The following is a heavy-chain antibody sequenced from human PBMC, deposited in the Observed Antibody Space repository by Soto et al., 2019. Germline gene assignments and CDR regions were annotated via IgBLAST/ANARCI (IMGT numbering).Heavy chain of an antibody. V-gene: IGHV3-64*01. J-gene: IGHJ4*02. CDR2: ISSNGGST. CDR3: ARVPGYDFDY. Sequence: EVQLVESGGGLVQPGGSLRLSCAASGFTFSSYAMHWVRQAPGKGLEYVSAISSNGGSTYYANSVKGRFTISRDNSKYTLYLQMGSLRAEDMAVYYCARVPGYDFDYWGQGTLVTVSS. CDR1: GFTFSSYA. D-gene: IGHD5-18*01.